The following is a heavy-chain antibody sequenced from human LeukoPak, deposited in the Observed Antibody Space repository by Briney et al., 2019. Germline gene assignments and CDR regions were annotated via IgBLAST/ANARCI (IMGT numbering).Heavy chain of an antibody. Sequence: SETLSLTCNVSGGSIRGYYWSWIRQPPGKGLEWIGYIYSSGSTNYNPSLKSRVTMSVDTSKNQFSLKVSSVTAADTAVYYCAREGGIAAAGTETGFDYWGQGTLVTVSS. J-gene: IGHJ4*02. CDR3: AREGGIAAAGTETGFDY. V-gene: IGHV4-59*01. D-gene: IGHD6-13*01. CDR2: IYSSGST. CDR1: GGSIRGYY.